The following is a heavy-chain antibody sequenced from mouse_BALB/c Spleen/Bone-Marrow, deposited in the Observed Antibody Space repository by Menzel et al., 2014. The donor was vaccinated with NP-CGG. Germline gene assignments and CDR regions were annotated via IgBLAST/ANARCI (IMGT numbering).Heavy chain of an antibody. CDR1: GISITTGNYR. D-gene: IGHD2-4*01. Sequence: EVKLVESGPGLVKPSQTVSLTRTVTGISITTGNYRWSWIRQFPGNKLEWIGYIYYSGTITYNPSLTSRTTITRDTSKNQFFLEMNSLTAEDTATYYCARGAMITTGYFDYWGQGTTLTVSS. J-gene: IGHJ2*01. CDR3: ARGAMITTGYFDY. V-gene: IGHV3-5*02. CDR2: IYYSGTI.